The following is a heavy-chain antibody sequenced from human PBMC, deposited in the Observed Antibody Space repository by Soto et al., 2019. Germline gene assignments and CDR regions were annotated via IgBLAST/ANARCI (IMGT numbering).Heavy chain of an antibody. J-gene: IGHJ4*02. Sequence: QVQLVESGGGVVQPGGSLRLSCAASGFTLDAYGFHWVRQAPGKGLEWVAVVWSNGNLKYYADSVKGRFTISRDSSKSALNLQMNSLRADDTAVYYCARIQLDTIMALEYWGQGTLVTVSS. CDR3: ARIQLDTIMALEY. V-gene: IGHV3-33*01. D-gene: IGHD1-1*01. CDR1: GFTLDAYG. CDR2: VWSNGNLK.